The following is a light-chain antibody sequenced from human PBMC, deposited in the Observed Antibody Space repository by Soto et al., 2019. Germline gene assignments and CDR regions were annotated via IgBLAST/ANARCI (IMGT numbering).Light chain of an antibody. J-gene: IGLJ1*01. Sequence: QSALTQPASVSGSPGQSITISCTGTSSDVGGYNYVSWYQQHPGKAPKLMIYDVSNRPSGVSNRFSGSKSGNTASLTISGLQAEDEADYYCSSYTSSSTLPLVFGPGTKVTVL. CDR2: DVS. V-gene: IGLV2-14*01. CDR1: SSDVGGYNY. CDR3: SSYTSSSTLPLV.